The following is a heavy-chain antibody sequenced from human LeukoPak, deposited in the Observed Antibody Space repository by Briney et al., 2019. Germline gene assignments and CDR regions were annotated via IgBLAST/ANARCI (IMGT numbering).Heavy chain of an antibody. CDR2: MNPNSGNT. Sequence: ASVKVSCKASGYTFTSYDINWVRQATGQGLEWMGWMNPNSGNTGHAQKFQGRVTMTRNTSISTAYMELSSLRSEDTAVYYCARGGYYDFWSGYFGPLLHYYMDVWGKGTTVTVSS. V-gene: IGHV1-8*01. CDR1: GYTFTSYD. D-gene: IGHD3-3*01. J-gene: IGHJ6*03. CDR3: ARGGYYDFWSGYFGPLLHYYMDV.